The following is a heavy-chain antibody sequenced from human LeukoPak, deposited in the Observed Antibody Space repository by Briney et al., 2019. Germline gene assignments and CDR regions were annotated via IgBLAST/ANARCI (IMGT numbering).Heavy chain of an antibody. CDR1: GYSFTTYW. Sequence: GESLKISCKASGYSFTTYWIGWVRQMPGKGLEWMGIIYPGDSDTTYSPSFQGQVTISVDKSISTAYLQWSSLKASDSAMYYCARAYSGSWYYFHYWGQGTLVTVSS. D-gene: IGHD6-13*01. CDR3: ARAYSGSWYYFHY. J-gene: IGHJ4*02. V-gene: IGHV5-51*01. CDR2: IYPGDSDT.